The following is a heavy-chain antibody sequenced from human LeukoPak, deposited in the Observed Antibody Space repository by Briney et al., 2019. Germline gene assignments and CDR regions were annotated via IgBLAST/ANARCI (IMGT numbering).Heavy chain of an antibody. Sequence: GASVKVSCKASGYTFISYYMHWVRQAPGQGLEWMGLINPSGGRTSYAQKFQGRATMTRDTSTNTVYMDLYSLRSEDTAVYYCARGGRDYYDTSGYHSWGQGTLVTVSS. CDR1: GYTFISYY. CDR3: ARGGRDYYDTSGYHS. CDR2: INPSGGRT. V-gene: IGHV1-46*01. D-gene: IGHD3-22*01. J-gene: IGHJ4*02.